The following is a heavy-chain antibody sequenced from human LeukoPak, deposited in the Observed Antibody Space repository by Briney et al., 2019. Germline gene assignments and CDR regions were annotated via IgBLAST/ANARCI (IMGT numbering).Heavy chain of an antibody. CDR2: IYTSGST. D-gene: IGHD3-3*01. CDR3: ARDDPYYDFWSGSAFDI. J-gene: IGHJ3*02. CDR1: GGSISSYA. Sequence: SETLSLTCTVSGGSISSYAWSWIRQPAGKGLEWIGRIYTSGSTNYNPSLKSRVTISVNTSNNQFSLKLSSVTAADTAVYYCARDDPYYDFWSGSAFDIWGQGTMVTVSS. V-gene: IGHV4-4*07.